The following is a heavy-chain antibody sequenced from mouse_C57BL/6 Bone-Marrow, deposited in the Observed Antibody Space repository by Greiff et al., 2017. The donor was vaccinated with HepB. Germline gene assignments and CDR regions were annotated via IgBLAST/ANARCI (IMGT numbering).Heavy chain of an antibody. J-gene: IGHJ3*01. V-gene: IGHV1-80*01. CDR1: GYAFSSYW. D-gene: IGHD1-1*01. Sequence: VQLVESGAELVKPGASVKISCKASGYAFSSYWMNWVKQRPGKGLEWIGQIYPGDGDTNYNGKFKGKATLTADKSSSTAYMQLSSLTSEDSAVYFCARFPITTESWFAYWGQGTLVTVSA. CDR2: IYPGDGDT. CDR3: ARFPITTESWFAY.